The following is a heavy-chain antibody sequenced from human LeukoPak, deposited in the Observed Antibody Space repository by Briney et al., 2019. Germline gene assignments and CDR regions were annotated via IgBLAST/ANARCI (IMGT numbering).Heavy chain of an antibody. CDR1: GFTFSSYT. Sequence: GGSLRLSCAASGFTFSSYTMNRVRQAPGKGLEWLSSISRSSSHRYYADSVKGRFTISRDNARNSVDLHLKSLRAEDTAVYYCATLMVGPTDPHDYWGQGTQVSVSS. CDR3: ATLMVGPTDPHDY. J-gene: IGHJ4*02. D-gene: IGHD1-26*01. V-gene: IGHV3-21*01. CDR2: ISRSSSHR.